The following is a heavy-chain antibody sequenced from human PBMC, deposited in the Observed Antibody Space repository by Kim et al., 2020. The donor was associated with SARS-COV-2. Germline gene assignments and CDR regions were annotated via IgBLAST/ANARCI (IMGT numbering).Heavy chain of an antibody. Sequence: ASVKVSCKASGYTFTNYDINWVRQATGQGLEWMGWMNSYSGNTCYAQKFQGRITMTRDTSITTADLELSSLRSEDTAVYYCVRGFRFLDRWIKENWFDLWGQGTRVTVSS. CDR2: MNSYSGNT. J-gene: IGHJ5*01. V-gene: IGHV1-8*01. D-gene: IGHD3-16*02. CDR3: VRGFRFLDRWIKENWFDL. CDR1: GYTFTNYD.